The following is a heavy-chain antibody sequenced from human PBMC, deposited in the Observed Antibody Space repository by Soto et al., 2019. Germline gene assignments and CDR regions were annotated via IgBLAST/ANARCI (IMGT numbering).Heavy chain of an antibody. CDR1: GFTFSSYW. CDR3: ASLIPYY. J-gene: IGHJ4*02. D-gene: IGHD2-21*01. CDR2: INSDGSNT. Sequence: EVQLVESGGGLVQPGGSLRLSCAASGFTFSSYWRHWVRQAPGKGLVWVSRINSDGSNTSYEDSVKGRFTSSRDYAKNPLYMNMTSVRAEDTAVYYCASLIPYYWGQGTLVAVSS. V-gene: IGHV3-74*01.